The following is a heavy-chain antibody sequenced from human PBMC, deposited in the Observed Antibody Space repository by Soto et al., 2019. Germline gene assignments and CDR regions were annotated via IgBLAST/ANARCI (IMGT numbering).Heavy chain of an antibody. V-gene: IGHV4-34*01. CDR3: AFGEESRYYYYGMDV. J-gene: IGHJ6*02. CDR1: GGSFSGYY. CDR2: INHSGST. Sequence: SETLSLTCAVYGGSFSGYYWSWIRQPPGKGLEWIGEINHSGSTNYNPSLKSRVTISVDTSKNQFSLKLSSVTAEDTAVYYCAFGEESRYYYYGMDVWGQGTTVTVSS. D-gene: IGHD3-10*01.